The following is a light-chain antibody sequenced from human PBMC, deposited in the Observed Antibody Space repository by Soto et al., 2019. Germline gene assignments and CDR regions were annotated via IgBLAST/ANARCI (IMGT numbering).Light chain of an antibody. J-gene: IGKJ4*01. V-gene: IGKV3D-15*01. Sequence: EIVMTQSPATLSVSPGDRATLSCRASQSVDKDLAWYQQKPGQPPRLLIYDASTRATGIPARFSGSQSGTEFTLTISSLLSEDFAVYFCQQYNNWPLTFGGGTKVETK. CDR1: QSVDKD. CDR2: DAS. CDR3: QQYNNWPLT.